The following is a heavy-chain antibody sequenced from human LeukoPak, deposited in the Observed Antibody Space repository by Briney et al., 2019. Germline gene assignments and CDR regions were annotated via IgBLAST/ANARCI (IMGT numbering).Heavy chain of an antibody. Sequence: GGSLRLSCAAPGFTFSSYWMTWVRQAPGKGLEWVAHINQDGSEEHYMDSVKARFTISRDNAKNSLSLQMNSLRAEDTAVYYCVRDGGVSGYDLLDYWGQGTLVTVSS. J-gene: IGHJ4*02. CDR2: INQDGSEE. CDR1: GFTFSSYW. CDR3: VRDGGVSGYDLLDY. D-gene: IGHD5-12*01. V-gene: IGHV3-7*01.